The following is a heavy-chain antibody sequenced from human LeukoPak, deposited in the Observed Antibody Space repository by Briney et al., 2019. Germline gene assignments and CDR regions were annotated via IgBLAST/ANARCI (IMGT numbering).Heavy chain of an antibody. CDR2: IYYSGST. J-gene: IGHJ3*02. V-gene: IGHV4-39*07. CDR1: GGSISSSSYY. D-gene: IGHD4-17*01. Sequence: PSETLSLTCTVSGGSISSSSYYWGWIRQPPGKGLEWIGSIYYSGSTYYNPSLKSRVTISVDTSKNQFSLKLSSVTAADTAVYYCAREMTTVTTWDSGAFDIWGQGTMVTVSS. CDR3: AREMTTVTTWDSGAFDI.